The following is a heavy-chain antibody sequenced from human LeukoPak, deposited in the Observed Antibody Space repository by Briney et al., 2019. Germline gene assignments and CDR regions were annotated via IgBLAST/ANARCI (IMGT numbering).Heavy chain of an antibody. CDR1: RFTFSSYA. Sequence: GGSLRLSCAASRFTFSSYAMSWVRQAPGKGLEWVSLISGSGGSTNYADSVKGRFTISRDNSKNTLYLQMNSLRAEDTAVYYCATQYGGKDYYYGMDVWGQGTTVTVSS. V-gene: IGHV3-23*01. CDR3: ATQYGGKDYYYGMDV. D-gene: IGHD4-23*01. CDR2: ISGSGGST. J-gene: IGHJ6*02.